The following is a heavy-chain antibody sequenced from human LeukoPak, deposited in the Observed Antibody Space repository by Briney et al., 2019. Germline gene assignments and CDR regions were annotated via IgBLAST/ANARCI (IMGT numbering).Heavy chain of an antibody. J-gene: IGHJ4*02. Sequence: KPSETLSLTCTVSGGSISSYYWSWIRQPPGKGLEWIGYIYYSGSTNYNPSLKSRVTISVDTSKNQFSLKLSSVTAVDTAVYYCARADDSSGSFDYWGQGTLVTVSS. CDR3: ARADDSSGSFDY. D-gene: IGHD3-22*01. CDR2: IYYSGST. CDR1: GGSISSYY. V-gene: IGHV4-59*01.